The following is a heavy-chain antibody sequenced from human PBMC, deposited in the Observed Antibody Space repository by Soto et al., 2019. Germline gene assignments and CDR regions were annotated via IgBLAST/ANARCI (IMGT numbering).Heavy chain of an antibody. Sequence: ASVKVSCKASGYTFTSYGISWVRQAPGQGLEWMGWISAYNGNTNYAQKLQGRVTMATDTSTSTAYMELRSLRSDDTAVYYCARVLLRSGYGGPWFVSWGQGTLVTVSS. D-gene: IGHD3-3*01. J-gene: IGHJ5*01. CDR1: GYTFTSYG. CDR2: ISAYNGNT. V-gene: IGHV1-18*01. CDR3: ARVLLRSGYGGPWFVS.